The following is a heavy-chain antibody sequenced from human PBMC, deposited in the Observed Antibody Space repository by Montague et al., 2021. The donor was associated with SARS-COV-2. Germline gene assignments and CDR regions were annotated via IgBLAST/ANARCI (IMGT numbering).Heavy chain of an antibody. CDR3: GSSHCGGDCY. Sequence: TLSLTCTGSGGSIGYGSCFWTWHRQPAGKGLNWIRRIHTSGSTNYNPSLKSPVSISIDTSKDQFSLELCSVTAADTAVYYCGSSHCGGDCYSGQGTMVTVSS. J-gene: IGHJ4*02. CDR1: GGSIGYGSCF. V-gene: IGHV4-61*02. CDR2: IHTSGST. D-gene: IGHD2-21*02.